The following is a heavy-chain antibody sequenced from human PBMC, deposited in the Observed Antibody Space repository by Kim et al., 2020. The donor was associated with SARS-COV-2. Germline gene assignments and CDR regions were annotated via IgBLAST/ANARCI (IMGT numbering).Heavy chain of an antibody. CDR2: INNDGNEK. J-gene: IGHJ4*02. Sequence: GGSLRLSCAASGFTFSRSWMNWVRQTPGKGLEWVSNINNDGNEKNYVDSVKGRFTISRDNSENSVYLQMNSLRAEDTAVYYCVKALGSRPEGYWGQGTLVTVSS. CDR1: GFTFSRSW. D-gene: IGHD2-2*01. V-gene: IGHV3-7*01. CDR3: VKALGSRPEGY.